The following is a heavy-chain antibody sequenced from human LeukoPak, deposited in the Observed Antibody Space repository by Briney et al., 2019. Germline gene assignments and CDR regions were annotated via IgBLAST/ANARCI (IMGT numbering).Heavy chain of an antibody. CDR2: FDPEDGET. V-gene: IGHV1-24*01. Sequence: ASVKVSCKVSGYTLTELSMHWVRQAPGKGLEWMGGFDPEDGETIYAQKFQGRVTMTEDTSTDTAYMELTSLRSEDTAMYFCVTEGYCTSDNCYVHWGQGTLVTVSS. D-gene: IGHD2-8*02. CDR1: GYTLTELS. CDR3: VTEGYCTSDNCYVH. J-gene: IGHJ5*02.